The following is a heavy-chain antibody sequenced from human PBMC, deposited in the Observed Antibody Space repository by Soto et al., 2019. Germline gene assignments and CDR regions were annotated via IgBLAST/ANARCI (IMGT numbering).Heavy chain of an antibody. CDR2: ISWNSDSI. V-gene: IGHV3-9*01. J-gene: IGHJ4*02. Sequence: EAQLVESGGGCVQPGRSLRLSCAGSGFIFDDFAIHWVRQAPGKGLEWVSGISWNSDSIGYADSVKGRFTISRENAKNALYLQMNSLRVEDTALYYCTKVGGLYDFWSGPLHFDLWGQGTLVTVSS. CDR3: TKVGGLYDFWSGPLHFDL. CDR1: GFIFDDFA. D-gene: IGHD3-3*01.